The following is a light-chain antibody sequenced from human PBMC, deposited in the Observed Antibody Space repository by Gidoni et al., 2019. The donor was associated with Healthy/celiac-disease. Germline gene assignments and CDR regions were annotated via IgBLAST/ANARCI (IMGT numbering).Light chain of an antibody. CDR3: QHYNT. CDR1: QSVSSSY. CDR2: GAS. J-gene: IGKJ2*01. V-gene: IGKV3-20*01. Sequence: DIVLTQAPGTLSLSPGERATLSCRASQSVSSSYLAWYQQKPCQAPRLLIYGASSRATGIPDSFSGSGSGTDFTLTISRLYPEYFAVYYCQHYNTFGQGTKLEIK.